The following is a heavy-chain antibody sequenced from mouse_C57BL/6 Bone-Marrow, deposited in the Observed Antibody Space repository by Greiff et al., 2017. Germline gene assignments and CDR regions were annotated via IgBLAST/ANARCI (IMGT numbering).Heavy chain of an antibody. Sequence: EVKLVESGGGLVKPGGSLKLSCAASGFTFSDYGMHWVRQAPEKGLEWVAYISSGSSPIYYADTVKGRFTISRDNAKHTLYLQMTSLRSEDTVMYYCARTLLLDAMDYWGQGTSVTVSS. V-gene: IGHV5-17*01. CDR2: ISSGSSPI. CDR3: ARTLLLDAMDY. CDR1: GFTFSDYG. J-gene: IGHJ4*01. D-gene: IGHD1-1*01.